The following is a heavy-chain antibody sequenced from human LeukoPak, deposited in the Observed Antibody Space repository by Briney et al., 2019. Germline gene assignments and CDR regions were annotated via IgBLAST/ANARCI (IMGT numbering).Heavy chain of an antibody. CDR1: GFTFSSYW. Sequence: AGGSLRLSCAASGFTFSSYWMSWVRQAPGKGLGWVAFIRYDGINKYYADSVKGRFTISRDNAKNSLYLQMNSLRAEDTAVYYCARDSTDRYSSGWYHRHHYYYMDVWGKGTTVTISS. V-gene: IGHV3-7*03. CDR3: ARDSTDRYSSGWYHRHHYYYMDV. CDR2: IRYDGINK. D-gene: IGHD6-19*01. J-gene: IGHJ6*03.